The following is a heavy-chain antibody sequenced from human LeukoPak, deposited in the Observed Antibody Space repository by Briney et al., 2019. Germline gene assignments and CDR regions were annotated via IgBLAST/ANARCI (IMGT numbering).Heavy chain of an antibody. D-gene: IGHD1-26*01. V-gene: IGHV4-4*02. Sequence: SESLSLTCAVSGGSISSSNWWSWVRQPPGKGLEWIGYIYYSGSTNYNPSLKSRVTISVDTSKNQFSLKLSSVTAADTAVYYCARVDSGSYLYWYFDLWGRGTLVTVSS. J-gene: IGHJ2*01. CDR2: IYYSGST. CDR3: ARVDSGSYLYWYFDL. CDR1: GGSISSSNW.